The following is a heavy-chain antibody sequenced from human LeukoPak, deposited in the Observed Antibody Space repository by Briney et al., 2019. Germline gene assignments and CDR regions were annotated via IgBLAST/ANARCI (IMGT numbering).Heavy chain of an antibody. J-gene: IGHJ3*02. CDR3: ARDSNSGYIDAFDI. CDR2: ISYDGSNK. D-gene: IGHD5-18*01. V-gene: IGHV3-30*03. Sequence: PGGSLRLSCAASGFTFSSYGMHWVRQAPGKGLEWVAVISYDGSNKYYADSVKGRFTISRDNSKNTLYLQMNSLRAEDTAVYYCARDSNSGYIDAFDIWGQGTMVTVSS. CDR1: GFTFSSYG.